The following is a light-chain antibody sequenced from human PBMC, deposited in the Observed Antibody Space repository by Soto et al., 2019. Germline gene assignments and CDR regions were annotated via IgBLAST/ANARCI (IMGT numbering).Light chain of an antibody. CDR3: AAWDASLNGYV. CDR2: SNN. CDR1: SSNIASNT. V-gene: IGLV1-44*01. Sequence: QSVLTQPPSASGTPGQRVTISCSGSSSNIASNTVNWYQQLPGTAPKLLIYSNNQRPSGVPDRFSGSKSGTSASLAISGLQSEAEAEYYCAAWDASLNGYVLGTGTKV. J-gene: IGLJ1*01.